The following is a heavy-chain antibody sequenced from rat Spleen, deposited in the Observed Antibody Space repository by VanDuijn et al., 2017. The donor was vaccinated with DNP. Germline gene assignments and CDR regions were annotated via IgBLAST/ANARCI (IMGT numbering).Heavy chain of an antibody. Sequence: EVQLVESGGGLVQPGRSLKLSCVASGFSFRDYDMAWVRQAPSKGLEWVAAISTGGANTYYPDSVKGRFTISRDNAKSTLYLQMDSLGSEDTATYYCATHPLTTVAPNWFASWGRGTLVTVSS. J-gene: IGHJ3*01. CDR1: GFSFRDYD. CDR2: ISTGGANT. CDR3: ATHPLTTVAPNWFAS. D-gene: IGHD1-1*01. V-gene: IGHV5-25*01.